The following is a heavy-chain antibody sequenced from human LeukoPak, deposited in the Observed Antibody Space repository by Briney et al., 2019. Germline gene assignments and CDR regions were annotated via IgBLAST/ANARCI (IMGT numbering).Heavy chain of an antibody. D-gene: IGHD3-16*01. CDR2: ISYDGSNK. Sequence: PGGSLRLSCAASGFTFSNYAVHWVRQAPGKGLEWVAVISYDGSNKYYADSVKGRFTISRDNSKNTLYLQMNSLRAEDTAVYYCARVGPATFGGRSAYDDYWGQGTLVTVSS. CDR3: ARVGPATFGGRSAYDDY. V-gene: IGHV3-30*04. J-gene: IGHJ4*02. CDR1: GFTFSNYA.